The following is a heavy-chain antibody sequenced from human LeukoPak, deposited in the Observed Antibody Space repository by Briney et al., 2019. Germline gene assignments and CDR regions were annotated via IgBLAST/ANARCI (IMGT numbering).Heavy chain of an antibody. CDR3: ARDGDTVLTRGYYYYMDV. V-gene: IGHV3-21*01. CDR1: GFTFSSYT. CDR2: ISTSSSYI. D-gene: IGHD4-23*01. Sequence: GGSLRLSCAASGFTFSSYTMNWVRQAPGKGLEWVSSISTSSSYIYYAGSVKGRFTISRDNAKNSLYLQMNSLRAEDTALYYCARDGDTVLTRGYYYYMDVWGKGTTVTVSS. J-gene: IGHJ6*03.